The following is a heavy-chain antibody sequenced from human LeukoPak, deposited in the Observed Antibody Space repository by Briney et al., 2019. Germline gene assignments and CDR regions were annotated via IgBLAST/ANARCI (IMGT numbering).Heavy chain of an antibody. CDR2: IYYSGST. CDR3: ARGRQVTIFGVVTTYDY. CDR1: GGSISGYY. V-gene: IGHV4-59*12. Sequence: SETLSLTCTVSGGSISGYYWSWIRQPPGKGLEWIGYIYYSGSTNYNPSLKSRVTISVDTSKNQFSLKLSSVTAADTAVYYCARGRQVTIFGVVTTYDYWGQGTLVTVSS. D-gene: IGHD3-3*01. J-gene: IGHJ4*02.